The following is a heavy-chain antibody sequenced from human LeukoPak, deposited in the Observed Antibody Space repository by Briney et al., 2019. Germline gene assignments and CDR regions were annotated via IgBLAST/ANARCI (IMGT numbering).Heavy chain of an antibody. CDR1: GDSVSSNSVA. V-gene: IGHV6-1*01. CDR3: ARRLTQYDCFDP. Sequence: QTPSLTCAISGDSVSSNSVAWNWIRQSPSRGLEWLGRTYYRSKWYNDYAASVKSRISVSPDTSKNQFSLQLSSVALEDTAVYYCARRLTQYDCFDPWGQGILVTVSS. J-gene: IGHJ5*02. CDR2: TYYRSKWYN. D-gene: IGHD2-2*01.